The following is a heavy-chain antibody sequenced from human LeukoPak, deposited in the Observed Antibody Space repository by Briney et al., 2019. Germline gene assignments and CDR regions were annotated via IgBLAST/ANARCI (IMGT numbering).Heavy chain of an antibody. CDR2: ISAYNGNT. CDR1: GYTFTSYV. D-gene: IGHD3-22*01. Sequence: GASVKVSCKASGYTFTSYVINWVRQAPGQGLEWMGWISAYNGNTNYAQKLQGRVTMTTDTSTSTAYMELRSLRSDDTAVYYCARGGYYDSSGSFDPWGQGTLVTVSS. V-gene: IGHV1-18*01. J-gene: IGHJ5*02. CDR3: ARGGYYDSSGSFDP.